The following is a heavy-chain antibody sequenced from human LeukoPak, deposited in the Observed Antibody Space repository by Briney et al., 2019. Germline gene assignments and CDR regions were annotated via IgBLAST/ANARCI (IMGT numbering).Heavy chain of an antibody. CDR3: ARDVLAVTGMGVALDY. CDR1: GFTFSSYW. Sequence: GGSLRLSCAASGFTFSSYWMSWVRQAPGKGLEWVANIKQDGSEKYYVDSVKGRFTISRDNAKNSLYLQMNSLRAEDTAVYYCARDVLAVTGMGVALDYWGQGTLVTVSS. CDR2: IKQDGSEK. V-gene: IGHV3-7*01. J-gene: IGHJ4*02. D-gene: IGHD6-19*01.